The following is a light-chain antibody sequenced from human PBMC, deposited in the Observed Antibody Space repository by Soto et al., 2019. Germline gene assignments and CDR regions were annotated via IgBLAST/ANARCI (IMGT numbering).Light chain of an antibody. CDR1: QGISNY. V-gene: IGKV1-17*03. CDR2: AAS. Sequence: VTKLPSGLSANIRDRVTMTCRASQGISNYLAWFQQKPGKVPKRLIYAASTLQSGVPSRFSGSASGTEFTLTISSLQPEDFATYYCQHFRSYPHSFARGTKVDI. CDR3: QHFRSYPHS. J-gene: IGKJ1*01.